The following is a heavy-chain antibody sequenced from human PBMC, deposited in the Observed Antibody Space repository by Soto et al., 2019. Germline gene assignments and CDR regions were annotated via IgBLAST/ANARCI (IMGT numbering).Heavy chain of an antibody. V-gene: IGHV4-61*03. J-gene: IGHJ4*02. CDR2: IYYGATT. Sequence: SEALSLTFTGSFASVNNGSYYWSLIRQSPGKGLELIGYIYYGATTTYNPSRKVRFTISVYTAKHHLFLKVKSVTAADIAVYYCARNSRGYIFGYYLDSWGQATQVTVSS. CDR1: FASVNNGSYY. CDR3: ARNSRGYIFGYYLDS. D-gene: IGHD5-18*01.